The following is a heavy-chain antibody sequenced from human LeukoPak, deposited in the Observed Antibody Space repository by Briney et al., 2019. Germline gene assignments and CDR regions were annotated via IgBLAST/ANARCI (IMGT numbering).Heavy chain of an antibody. Sequence: ASVKVSCKASGGTFSSYAISWVRQAPGQGLEWTGGIIPIFGTANYAQKFQGRVTITADESTSTAYMELSSLRSEDTAVYYCARDRGGYYGGNSDYWGQGTLVTVSS. V-gene: IGHV1-69*13. J-gene: IGHJ4*02. D-gene: IGHD4-23*01. CDR1: GGTFSSYA. CDR3: ARDRGGYYGGNSDY. CDR2: IIPIFGTA.